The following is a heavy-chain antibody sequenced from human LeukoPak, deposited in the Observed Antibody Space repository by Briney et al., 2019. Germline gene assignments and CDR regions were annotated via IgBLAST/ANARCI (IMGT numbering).Heavy chain of an antibody. CDR1: GYSFTSYW. D-gene: IGHD3-10*01. CDR3: ARVVLITMVRGATKSYNWFDP. J-gene: IGHJ5*02. CDR2: IYPGDSDT. V-gene: IGHV5-51*01. Sequence: WESLKISCKGSGYSFTSYWIGWVRQMPGKGLEWMGIIYPGDSDTRYSPSFQGQVTTSADKSISTAYLQWSSLKASDTAMYYCARVVLITMVRGATKSYNWFDPWGQGTLVTVSS.